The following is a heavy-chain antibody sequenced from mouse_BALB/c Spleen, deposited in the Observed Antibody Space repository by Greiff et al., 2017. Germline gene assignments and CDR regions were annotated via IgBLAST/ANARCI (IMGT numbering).Heavy chain of an antibody. CDR2: ISYDGSN. D-gene: IGHD1-1*01. V-gene: IGHV3-6*02. CDR1: GYSITSGYY. J-gene: IGHJ2*01. CDR3: AREFNYGSSLDY. Sequence: EVKLVESGPGLVKPSQSLSLTCSVTGYSITSGYYWNWIRQFPGNKLEWMGYISYDGSNNYNPSLKNRISITRNTSKNQFFLKLNSVTTEDTATYYCAREFNYGSSLDYWGQGTTLTVAS.